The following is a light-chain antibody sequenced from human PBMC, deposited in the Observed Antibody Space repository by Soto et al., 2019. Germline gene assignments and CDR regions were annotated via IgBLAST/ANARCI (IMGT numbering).Light chain of an antibody. V-gene: IGKV1-5*01. CDR3: QQYYSYPWT. CDR2: DAS. Sequence: DIQMTQSPSTLSASVGDRVTITCRASQSISSWLAWYQQKPGKAPKLLIYDASSLESGVPSRFRGSGSGTEFTLTISGLQPDDFAPYYGQQYYSYPWTFGQGTKVEIK. CDR1: QSISSW. J-gene: IGKJ1*01.